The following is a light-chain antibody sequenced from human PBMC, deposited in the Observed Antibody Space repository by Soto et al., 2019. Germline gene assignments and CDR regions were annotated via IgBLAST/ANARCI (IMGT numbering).Light chain of an antibody. V-gene: IGLV6-57*04. Sequence: NFMLTQPHSVSESPGKTVTISCTRSGGSIANNYVQWYQQRPGSAPTTVIYQDNERPSGVPDRFSGSIDSSSNSASLTISGLRTEDEADYYCQSYDNSLRGWVFGGGTKLTVL. CDR3: QSYDNSLRGWV. CDR2: QDN. J-gene: IGLJ3*02. CDR1: GGSIANNY.